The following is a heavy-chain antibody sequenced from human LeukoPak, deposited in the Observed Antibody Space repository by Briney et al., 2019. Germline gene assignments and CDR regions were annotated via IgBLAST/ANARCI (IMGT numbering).Heavy chain of an antibody. J-gene: IGHJ6*03. V-gene: IGHV3-30*02. CDR1: GFTFSSYG. CDR2: IRYDGTNK. CDR3: ARTTMVRGTYYMDV. D-gene: IGHD3-10*01. Sequence: PGGSLRLSCAASGFTFSSYGMHWVRQAPGKGLEWVTFIRYDGTNKYYADSVKGRFTISRDNSKNTLYLQMSSLRAEDTAVYYCARTTMVRGTYYMDVWGKGTTVTISS.